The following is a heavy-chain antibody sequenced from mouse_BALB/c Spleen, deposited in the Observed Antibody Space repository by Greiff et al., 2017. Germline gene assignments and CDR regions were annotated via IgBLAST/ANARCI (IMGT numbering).Heavy chain of an antibody. CDR1: GYSFTSGYY. D-gene: IGHD1-1*01. CDR2: ISYDGSN. CDR3: AIDGILRRSPWFAY. Sequence: DVQLQESGPGLVKPSQSLSLTCSASGYSFTSGYYWNWNRQPPGNKLEWMGNISYDGSNNYNPTLKNRISITRDTSKNQFFLKLNSVTTEDTAAYYFAIDGILRRSPWFAYWGQGTLVTVSA. J-gene: IGHJ3*01. V-gene: IGHV3-6*02.